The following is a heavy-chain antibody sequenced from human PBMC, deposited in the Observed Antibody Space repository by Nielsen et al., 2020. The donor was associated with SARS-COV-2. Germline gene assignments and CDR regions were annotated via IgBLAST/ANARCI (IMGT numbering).Heavy chain of an antibody. CDR2: INHSGSA. Sequence: SETLSLTCAVYGGSFSGYYKTWIRQPPGKGLEWIGEINHSGSAKYLDSRVTISVDTSKSQLYLKLTSVTAADTAVYYCARGALQQVVTAIWGQGTMVTVSS. D-gene: IGHD2-21*02. CDR3: ARGALQQVVTAI. V-gene: IGHV4-34*01. J-gene: IGHJ3*02. CDR1: GGSFSGYY.